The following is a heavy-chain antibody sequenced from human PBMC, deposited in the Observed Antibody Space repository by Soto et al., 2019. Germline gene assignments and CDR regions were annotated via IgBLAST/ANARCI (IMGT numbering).Heavy chain of an antibody. CDR3: ARGGGGLLRFLEWQFRRDYGMDV. J-gene: IGHJ6*02. D-gene: IGHD3-3*01. Sequence: AASVKVSCKASGGTFSSYAISWVRQAPGQGLEWMGGIIPIFGTANYAQKFQGRVTITADESTSTAYMELSSLRSEDTAVYYCARGGGGLLRFLEWQFRRDYGMDVWGQGTTVTVSS. CDR2: IIPIFGTA. V-gene: IGHV1-69*13. CDR1: GGTFSSYA.